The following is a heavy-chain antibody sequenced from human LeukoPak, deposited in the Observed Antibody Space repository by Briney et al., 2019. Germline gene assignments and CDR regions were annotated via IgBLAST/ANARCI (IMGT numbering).Heavy chain of an antibody. CDR1: GFPFSSRW. J-gene: IGHJ4*02. CDR3: TADSAWSFAW. Sequence: GGSLRLSCTSSGFPFSSRWMHWVRQVPGKGPEWVANIKYDGREKYYVDSVKGRFSISRDNAKNSLYLQMNSLRADDTAVYYCTADSAWSFAWWGQGTLVTVSS. CDR2: IKYDGREK. D-gene: IGHD6-19*01. V-gene: IGHV3-7*03.